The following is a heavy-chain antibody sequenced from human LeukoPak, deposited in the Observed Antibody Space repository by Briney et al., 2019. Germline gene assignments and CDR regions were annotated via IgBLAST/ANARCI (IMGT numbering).Heavy chain of an antibody. V-gene: IGHV3-30*18. D-gene: IGHD4-23*01. Sequence: GRSLRLSCAASGFTFSSYGMHWVRQAPGKGLEWVAVIPYDGSNKYYADSVKGRFTISRDNSKNTLYLQMNSLRAEDTAVYYCAKLVADGGNSHFDYWGQGTLVTVSS. J-gene: IGHJ4*02. CDR1: GFTFSSYG. CDR2: IPYDGSNK. CDR3: AKLVADGGNSHFDY.